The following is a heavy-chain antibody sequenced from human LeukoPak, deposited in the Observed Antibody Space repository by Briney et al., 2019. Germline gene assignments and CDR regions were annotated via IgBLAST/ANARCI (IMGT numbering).Heavy chain of an antibody. V-gene: IGHV1-2*02. Sequence: GASVKVSCKASGYTFTGYYMHWVRQAPGQGLEWRGWINPNSGGTNYAQKFQGRVTMTRDTSISTAYMELSRLRSDDTAVYYCARVAGSSGYYRFDPWGQGTLVTVSS. CDR2: INPNSGGT. CDR1: GYTFTGYY. D-gene: IGHD3-22*01. CDR3: ARVAGSSGYYRFDP. J-gene: IGHJ5*02.